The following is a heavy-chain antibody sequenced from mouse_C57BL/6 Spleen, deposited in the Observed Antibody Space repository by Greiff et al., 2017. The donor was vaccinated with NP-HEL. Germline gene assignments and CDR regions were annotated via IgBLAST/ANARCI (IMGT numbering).Heavy chain of an antibody. Sequence: VQLQQSGAELVRPGTSVKVSCKASGYAFTNYLIEWVKQRPGQGLEWIGVINPGSGGTNYNEKFKGKATLTADKSSSTAYMQLSSLTSEDSAVYYCAREGVITTVVAGFDYWGQGTTRTVSS. D-gene: IGHD1-1*01. CDR1: GYAFTNYL. CDR3: AREGVITTVVAGFDY. CDR2: INPGSGGT. J-gene: IGHJ2*01. V-gene: IGHV1-54*01.